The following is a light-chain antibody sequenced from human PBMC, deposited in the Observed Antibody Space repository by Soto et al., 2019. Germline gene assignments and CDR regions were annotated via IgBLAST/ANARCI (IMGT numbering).Light chain of an antibody. J-gene: IGLJ1*01. CDR3: FSYTSVSYTSIYV. CDR1: SSDVGGYNY. V-gene: IGLV2-14*01. Sequence: QSALTQPASVSGSPGQSITISCTGTSSDVGGYNYVSWYQQHPGKAPKLIIYEVTNRPSGVSNRFSGSKSDNTASLTISGLQAEDEADYYCFSYTSVSYTSIYVFGTGTKLTVL. CDR2: EVT.